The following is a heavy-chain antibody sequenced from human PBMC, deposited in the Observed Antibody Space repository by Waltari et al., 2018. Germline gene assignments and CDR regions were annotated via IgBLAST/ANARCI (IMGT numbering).Heavy chain of an antibody. Sequence: EVELVESGGGLVQPGGSLGLSCAAPGLTFSSYDMTWVRQAPGKGLEWISYISPNGDTVYYADSVRGRFTISRDNAKKSLFLQMNSLRAEDTAIYYCVGWVTYTSDWHGSLVPWGQGTLVTVSS. CDR1: GLTFSSYD. V-gene: IGHV3-48*03. J-gene: IGHJ5*02. D-gene: IGHD6-19*01. CDR3: VGWVTYTSDWHGSLVP. CDR2: ISPNGDTV.